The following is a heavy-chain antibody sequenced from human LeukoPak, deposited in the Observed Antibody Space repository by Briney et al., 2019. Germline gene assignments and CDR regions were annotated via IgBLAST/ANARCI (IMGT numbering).Heavy chain of an antibody. CDR3: AGGVYGYNAFDY. D-gene: IGHD5/OR15-5a*01. J-gene: IGHJ4*02. V-gene: IGHV3-48*02. CDR1: GFTFSGSA. CDR2: ISTGRSVM. Sequence: PGGSLRLSCAASGFTFSGSAMHWVRQAAGRGLEWISHISTGRSVMNYADSVKGRFTISRDNGKNSVYLQMNSLRDEDTAVYYCAGGVYGYNAFDYWGQGTLVSVSS.